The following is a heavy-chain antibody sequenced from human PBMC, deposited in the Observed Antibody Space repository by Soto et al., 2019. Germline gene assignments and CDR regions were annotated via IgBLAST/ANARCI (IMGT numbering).Heavy chain of an antibody. J-gene: IGHJ4*02. V-gene: IGHV3-30*18. CDR3: VKDNLHSGSYWALDY. CDR2: ISFDGNYK. D-gene: IGHD1-26*01. CDR1: GFTFSSYG. Sequence: GGSLRLSCVGSGFTFSSYGMHWVRQAPGKGLEWLAVISFDGNYKYHADSVKGRFTISRDNSKNTLFLEMSSLRPEDTAVYYCVKDNLHSGSYWALDYWGQGTLVTVSS.